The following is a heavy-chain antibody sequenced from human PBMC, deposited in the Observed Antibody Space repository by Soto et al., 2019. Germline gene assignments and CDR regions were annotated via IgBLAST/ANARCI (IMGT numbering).Heavy chain of an antibody. CDR1: GYTFSSYG. V-gene: IGHV1-18*01. CDR3: ARDLYSSSWYWFDP. CDR2: ISAYNGNT. D-gene: IGHD6-13*01. J-gene: IGHJ5*02. Sequence: VSVKVSCKASGYTFSSYGISWVRQAPGQGLEWMGWISAYNGNTNYAQKLQGRVTMTTDTSTSTAYMELRSLRSDDTAVYYCARDLYSSSWYWFDPWGQGTLVTVSS.